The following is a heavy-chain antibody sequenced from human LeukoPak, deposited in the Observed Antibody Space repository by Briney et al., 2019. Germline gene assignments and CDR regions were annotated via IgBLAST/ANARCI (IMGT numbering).Heavy chain of an antibody. D-gene: IGHD6-19*01. CDR2: ISSSSSYI. CDR1: GFTLSNFG. Sequence: GGSLRLSCAVSGFTLSNFGMNWVRQAPGKGLEWVSSISSSSSYIHYADSVKGRFTISRDKAKNSLYLQMNSLRAEDTAVYFCAIDRYSSGWYTFDYWGQGTLVTVSS. CDR3: AIDRYSSGWYTFDY. V-gene: IGHV3-21*01. J-gene: IGHJ4*02.